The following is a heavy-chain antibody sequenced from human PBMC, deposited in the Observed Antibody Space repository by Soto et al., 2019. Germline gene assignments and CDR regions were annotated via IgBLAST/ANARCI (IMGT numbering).Heavy chain of an antibody. CDR2: ISSTGRTI. D-gene: IGHD6-19*01. V-gene: IGHV3-11*01. CDR3: ARSYSSGWEFDY. J-gene: IGHJ4*02. Sequence: EGSLRLSCGASGFTFSNYYMSWIRQAPGKGLEWVSYISSTGRTIYYADSVKGRFTVSRDNAQNSLSLKLNSLRVEDTAVYYCARSYSSGWEFDYWGQGTQVTVS. CDR1: GFTFSNYY.